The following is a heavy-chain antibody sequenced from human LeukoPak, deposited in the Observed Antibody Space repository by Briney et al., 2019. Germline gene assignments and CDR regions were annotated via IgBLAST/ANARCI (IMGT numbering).Heavy chain of an antibody. CDR2: IYPGDSDI. V-gene: IGHV5-51*01. CDR3: ARHVGSYYNPDY. CDR1: GYSCTNYW. D-gene: IGHD2/OR15-2a*01. Sequence: GESLKISCKASGYSCTNYWIGWVRQMPGKGLEWMGIIYPGDSDIKYSPSFQGQVTISADKSITTAYLQWSSLKASDTAMYFCARHVGSYYNPDYWGQGTLVTVSS. J-gene: IGHJ4*02.